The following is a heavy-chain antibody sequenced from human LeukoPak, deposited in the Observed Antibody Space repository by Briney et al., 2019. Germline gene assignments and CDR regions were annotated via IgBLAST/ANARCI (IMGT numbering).Heavy chain of an antibody. CDR3: AKDTDPWSSSYYFDY. CDR2: ISWNSGSI. CDR1: GFTFDDYA. J-gene: IGHJ4*02. V-gene: IGHV3-9*01. D-gene: IGHD6-6*01. Sequence: GGSLRLSCAASGFTFDDYAMHWVRQAPGKGLEWVSGISWNSGSIGYADSVKGRFTISRDNAKNSLYLQMNSLRAEDTALYYCAKDTDPWSSSYYFDYWGQGTLVTVSS.